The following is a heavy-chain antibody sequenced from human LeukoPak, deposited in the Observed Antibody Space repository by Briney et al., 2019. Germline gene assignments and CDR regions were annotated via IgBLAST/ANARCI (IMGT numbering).Heavy chain of an antibody. CDR1: GFTFSSYS. CDR3: ARVIPNRNLHYYMDV. V-gene: IGHV3-21*01. J-gene: IGHJ6*03. D-gene: IGHD1-14*01. Sequence: GGSLRLSCAASGFTFSSYSMNWVRQAPGKGLEWVSSISSSSSYIYYADSVKGRFTISRDNAKNSLYLQMNSLRAEDTAVYYCARVIPNRNLHYYMDVWGKGTTVTISS. CDR2: ISSSSSYI.